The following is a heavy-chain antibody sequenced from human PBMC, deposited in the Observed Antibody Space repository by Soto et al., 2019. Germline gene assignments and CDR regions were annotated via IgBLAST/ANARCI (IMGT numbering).Heavy chain of an antibody. CDR2: INPILSMS. CDR3: ATSYGSGYRAFDY. Sequence: GASVKVSCKASGDTFSFYTINWVRQAPGLGLEWVGRINPILSMSNYAQKFQGRVTMTADKSTNTAYMEPRSLRSEDTAMYYCATSYGSGYRAFDYWGQGALVTVSS. J-gene: IGHJ4*02. V-gene: IGHV1-69*02. CDR1: GDTFSFYT. D-gene: IGHD3-10*01.